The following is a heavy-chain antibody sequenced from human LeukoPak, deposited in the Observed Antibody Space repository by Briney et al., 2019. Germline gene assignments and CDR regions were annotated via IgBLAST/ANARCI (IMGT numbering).Heavy chain of an antibody. J-gene: IGHJ4*02. CDR3: TRGGVTMIRGVIIGGFDY. CDR2: INPSGGST. CDR1: GFTSTSHY. Sequence: ASVKVSCKASGFTSTSHYLHWVRQAPGQGLEWMGIINPSGGSTSYAQEFQGRVTMTRDTSTSTVYMELSRLTSEDTAVYFCTRGGVTMIRGVIIGGFDYWGQGTLVTVSS. D-gene: IGHD3-10*01. V-gene: IGHV1-46*01.